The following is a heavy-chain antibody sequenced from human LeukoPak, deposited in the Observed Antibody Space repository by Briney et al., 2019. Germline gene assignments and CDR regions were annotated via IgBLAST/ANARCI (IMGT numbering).Heavy chain of an antibody. V-gene: IGHV3-30*18. CDR2: VSYDGSK. J-gene: IGHJ4*02. Sequence: GGSLRLSSAASGFTFSSYGMHWVRQAPGKGLEWVAVVSYDGSKYYADSVKGRFTISRDNSKNTLYLQMSSLRAEDTAVYYCAKDLNRGLPDYWGQGTLVTVSS. CDR3: AKDLNRGLPDY. CDR1: GFTFSSYG. D-gene: IGHD2-21*01.